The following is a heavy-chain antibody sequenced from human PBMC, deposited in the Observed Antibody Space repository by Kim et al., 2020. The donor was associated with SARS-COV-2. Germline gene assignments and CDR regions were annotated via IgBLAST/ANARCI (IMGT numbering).Heavy chain of an antibody. V-gene: IGHV1-69*13. CDR1: GGTFSSYA. CDR2: IIPIFGTA. Sequence: SVKVSCKASGGTFSSYAISWVRQAPGQGLEWMGGIIPIFGTANYAQKFQGRVTITADESTSTAYMELSSLRSEDTAAYYCARMVSGMVRGVIGGMDVWGQGTTVTVSS. J-gene: IGHJ6*02. D-gene: IGHD3-10*01. CDR3: ARMVSGMVRGVIGGMDV.